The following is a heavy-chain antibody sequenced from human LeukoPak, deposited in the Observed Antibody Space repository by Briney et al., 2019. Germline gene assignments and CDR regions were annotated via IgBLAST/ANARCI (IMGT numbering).Heavy chain of an antibody. CDR1: GYSISSGYY. Sequence: PSETLSLTCAVSGYSISSGYYWGWIRQPPGKGLEWIGSIYHSGSTYYNPSLKSRVTISVDTSKNQFSLKLSSVTAADTAVYYCASVRDNACDYWGQGPLVTVSS. J-gene: IGHJ4*02. CDR2: IYHSGST. D-gene: IGHD2-2*01. CDR3: ASVRDNACDY. V-gene: IGHV4-38-2*01.